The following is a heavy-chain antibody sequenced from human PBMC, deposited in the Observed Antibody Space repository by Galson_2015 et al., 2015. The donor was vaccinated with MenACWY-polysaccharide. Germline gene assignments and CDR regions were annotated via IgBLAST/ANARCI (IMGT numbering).Heavy chain of an antibody. CDR1: GFTFSRYA. CDR3: ARDFPDYGDYHAFDS. V-gene: IGHV3-23*01. Sequence: SLRLSCAASGFTFSRYAMNWVRQAPGKGLEWVSTISGSGGSTYYADSVKGRFTISRDNPKNTLYLQINSLRAEDTAVYYCARDFPDYGDYHAFDSWGQGTLVTVSS. CDR2: ISGSGGST. J-gene: IGHJ4*02. D-gene: IGHD4-17*01.